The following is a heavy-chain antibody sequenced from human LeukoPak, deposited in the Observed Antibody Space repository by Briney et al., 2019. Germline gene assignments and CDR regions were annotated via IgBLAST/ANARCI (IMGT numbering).Heavy chain of an antibody. Sequence: GASVKVSCKDSGYTFTSYAMHWVRQAPGQRLEWMGWINAGNGDTKYSQKFQGRVTITRDTSASTAYMELSGLRSEDTAVYYCARDREYCSGGTCYSASSNWFDPWGQGTLVTVSS. D-gene: IGHD2-15*01. CDR1: GYTFTSYA. CDR3: ARDREYCSGGTCYSASSNWFDP. CDR2: INAGNGDT. V-gene: IGHV1-3*01. J-gene: IGHJ5*02.